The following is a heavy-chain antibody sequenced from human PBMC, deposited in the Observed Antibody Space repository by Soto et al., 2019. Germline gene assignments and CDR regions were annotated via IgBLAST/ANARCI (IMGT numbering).Heavy chain of an antibody. CDR3: ARDYSSGWCLDY. J-gene: IGHJ4*02. D-gene: IGHD6-13*01. CDR1: GFPFSAEA. V-gene: IGHV3-30-3*01. CDR2: ISYDGNNK. Sequence: QVQLVESEGGVIQPGNSLRLSCAGSGFPFSAEAMHWVRQAPGKGLEWVAAISYDGNNKNHADSVKGRFTVSRDNSKNTLYLQIYSLRPEDTAVYYCARDYSSGWCLDYWGQGSLVTVSS.